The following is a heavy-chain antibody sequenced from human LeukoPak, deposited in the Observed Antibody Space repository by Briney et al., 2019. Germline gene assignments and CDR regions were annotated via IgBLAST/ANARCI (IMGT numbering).Heavy chain of an antibody. Sequence: ASVKVSCKASGYTFTSYGISWVRQAPGQGLEWMGWISDDYGNTNYAQKLQGRVTMTTDTSTSTAYMELRSLRSDDTAVYYCATVHCSSTSCYSFDYWGQGTLLSVSS. V-gene: IGHV1-18*01. CDR3: ATVHCSSTSCYSFDY. J-gene: IGHJ4*02. D-gene: IGHD2-2*02. CDR2: ISDDYGNT. CDR1: GYTFTSYG.